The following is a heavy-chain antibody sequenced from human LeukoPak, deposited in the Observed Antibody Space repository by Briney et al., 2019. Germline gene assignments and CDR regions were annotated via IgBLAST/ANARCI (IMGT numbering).Heavy chain of an antibody. D-gene: IGHD3-22*01. CDR1: GGSISTYY. Sequence: SETLSLTCTVSGGSISTYYWSWIRQPPGKGLEWIGFFYYRGTNNYNPSLKSRVTVSVDTSKNQFSPKLSSVTAADTAVYYCVGGYHDTSAYGTTFDYWGQGSLVTVSS. V-gene: IGHV4-59*01. CDR2: FYYRGTN. CDR3: VGGYHDTSAYGTTFDY. J-gene: IGHJ4*02.